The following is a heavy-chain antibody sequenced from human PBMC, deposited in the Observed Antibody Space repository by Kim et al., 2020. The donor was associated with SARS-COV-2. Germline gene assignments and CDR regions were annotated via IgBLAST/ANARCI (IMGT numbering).Heavy chain of an antibody. V-gene: IGHV4-59*01. J-gene: IGHJ4*02. CDR3: AREELRFSGSFHFDS. CDR2: IYSSGRT. CDR1: GGSMNDFF. D-gene: IGHD1-26*01. Sequence: SETLSLTCTVSGGSMNDFFWSWIRQPPGKGLEWIGSIYSSGRTNYKPSLKSRVTISLDMSKNQLPLKIKSVTAADTAVYYCAREELRFSGSFHFDSWGPG.